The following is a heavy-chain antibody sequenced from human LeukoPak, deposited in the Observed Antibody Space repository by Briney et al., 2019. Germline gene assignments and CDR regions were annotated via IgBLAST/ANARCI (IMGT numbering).Heavy chain of an antibody. CDR2: ISSSGSTI. V-gene: IGHV3-48*03. Sequence: PGGSLILSCAASGFSFSSYEMNWVRQAPGKGLEWVSCISSSGSTIYYADSVKGRLTISRDNAKKSLCLHMNSLRAEDTAVYYCAREYSSSPRGYDYWGQGTLVTVSS. D-gene: IGHD6-13*01. J-gene: IGHJ4*02. CDR3: AREYSSSPRGYDY. CDR1: GFSFSSYE.